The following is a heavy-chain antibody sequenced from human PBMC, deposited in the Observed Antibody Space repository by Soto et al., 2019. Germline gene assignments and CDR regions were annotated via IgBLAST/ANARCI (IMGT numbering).Heavy chain of an antibody. CDR3: AKDRVGGVPDAFDV. CDR2: ISGSGTTT. Sequence: GGSLRLSCASSGFTSTDYVMKWVRQAPGKGLEWVSSISGSGTTTFYADSVKGRFIISRDNSKNTLYLQMNSLRAEDTALYYCAKDRVGGVPDAFDVWGQGTMVTVSS. CDR1: GFTSTDYV. J-gene: IGHJ3*01. D-gene: IGHD2-8*01. V-gene: IGHV3-23*01.